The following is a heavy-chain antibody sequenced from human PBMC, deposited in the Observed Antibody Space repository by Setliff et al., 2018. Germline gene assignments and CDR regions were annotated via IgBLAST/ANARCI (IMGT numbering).Heavy chain of an antibody. J-gene: IGHJ5*01. CDR2: MYYSGSN. CDR3: ARSYHLVLTNWFDA. V-gene: IGHV4-39*07. Sequence: PSETLSLTCNVSGDSINRSGYYWGWIRQPPGKGLEWIGGMYYSGSNDYNPSLKSRVTISLDTSKNQFSLRLTSVTAADTAVYYCARSYHLVLTNWFDAWGHGTLVTVSS. CDR1: GDSINRSGYY. D-gene: IGHD1-26*01.